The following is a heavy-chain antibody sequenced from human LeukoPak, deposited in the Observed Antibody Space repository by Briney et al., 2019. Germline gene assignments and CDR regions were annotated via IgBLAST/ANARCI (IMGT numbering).Heavy chain of an antibody. D-gene: IGHD3-22*01. J-gene: IGHJ4*02. CDR3: VTDGYYYDSSGYYYRFDY. Sequence: SVKVSCKASGGTFSSYAISWVRQAPGQGLEWMGRIIPIFGTANYAQKFRGRVTITTDESTSTAYMELSSLRSEDTAVYYCVTDGYYYDSSGYYYRFDYWGQGTLVTVSS. CDR2: IIPIFGTA. V-gene: IGHV1-69*05. CDR1: GGTFSSYA.